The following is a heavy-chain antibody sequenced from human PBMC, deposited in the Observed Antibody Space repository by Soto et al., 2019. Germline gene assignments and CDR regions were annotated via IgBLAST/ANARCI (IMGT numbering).Heavy chain of an antibody. CDR1: GFSLSSTRMA. CDR2: IYWDDDK. V-gene: IGHV2-5*02. Sequence: QITLKESGPTLVKPTQTLTLTCTFSGFSLSSTRMAVGWIRQPPGKALEWLALIYWDDDKRYSPFLKSRLTITKDTSKNQVVLTMSNMDPVDTARYYCAQIGVAGLGYYFDYWGQGTLVTVSS. J-gene: IGHJ4*02. D-gene: IGHD6-19*01. CDR3: AQIGVAGLGYYFDY.